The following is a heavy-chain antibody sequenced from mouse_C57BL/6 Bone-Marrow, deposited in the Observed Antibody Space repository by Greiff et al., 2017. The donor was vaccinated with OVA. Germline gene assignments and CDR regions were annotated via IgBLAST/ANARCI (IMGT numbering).Heavy chain of an antibody. CDR3: ARSYDGYFFAY. J-gene: IGHJ3*01. CDR1: GYTFTSYW. CDR2: IHPNSGST. V-gene: IGHV1-64*01. D-gene: IGHD2-3*01. Sequence: VQLQESGAELVKPGASVKLSCKASGYTFTSYWMHWVKQRPGQGLEWIGMIHPNSGSTNYNEKFKSKATLTVDKSASTAYMQLSSLTSEDSAVYYCARSYDGYFFAYWGQGTLVTVSA.